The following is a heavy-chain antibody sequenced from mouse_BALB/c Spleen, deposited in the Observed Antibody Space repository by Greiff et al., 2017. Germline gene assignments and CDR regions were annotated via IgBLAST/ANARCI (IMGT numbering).Heavy chain of an antibody. Sequence: EVQLQESGGGLVQPGGSLRLSCATSGFTFTDYYMSWVRQPPGKALEWLGFIRNKANGYTTEYSASVKGRFTISRDNSQSILYLQMNTLRAEDSATYYCARDNYGSSYDAMDYWGQGTSVTVSS. J-gene: IGHJ4*01. V-gene: IGHV7-3*02. CDR2: IRNKANGYTT. CDR3: ARDNYGSSYDAMDY. CDR1: GFTFTDYY. D-gene: IGHD1-1*01.